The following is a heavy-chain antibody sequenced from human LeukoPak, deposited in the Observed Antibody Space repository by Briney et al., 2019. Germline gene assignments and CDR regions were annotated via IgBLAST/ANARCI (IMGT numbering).Heavy chain of an antibody. CDR3: AKDLYRFLGRGPAASDY. V-gene: IGHV3-30*02. J-gene: IGHJ4*02. Sequence: KSGRSLRLSCAASGFSFSRYGMHWVRQAPGKGLEWVAFIRYDGSNKYYADSVKGRFTISRDNSKYTLYLQMNSLRAEDTAVYYCAKDLYRFLGRGPAASDYWGQGTLVTVSS. D-gene: IGHD3-3*01. CDR1: GFSFSRYG. CDR2: IRYDGSNK.